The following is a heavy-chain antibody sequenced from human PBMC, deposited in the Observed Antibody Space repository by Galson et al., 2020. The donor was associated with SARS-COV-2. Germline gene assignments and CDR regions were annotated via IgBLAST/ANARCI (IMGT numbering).Heavy chain of an antibody. D-gene: IGHD1-26*01. J-gene: IGHJ4*02. V-gene: IGHV3-30*01. CDR2: ISYDGSNK. CDR3: ANELRGSHDY. Sequence: GESLKISCAASGFPFSTYAMHWVRQAPGKGLEWVAAISYDGSNKYYADSVKGRFTISRDNSKNTLYLQMNSLRAEDTAVYYCANELRGSHDYWGQGTLVTVSS. CDR1: GFPFSTYA.